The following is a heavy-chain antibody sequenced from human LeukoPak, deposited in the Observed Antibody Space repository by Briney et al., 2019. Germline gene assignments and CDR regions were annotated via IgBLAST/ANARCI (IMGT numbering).Heavy chain of an antibody. D-gene: IGHD4-23*01. CDR1: GGSISSSSYY. CDR3: ARARTTVASNFFDY. J-gene: IGHJ4*02. V-gene: IGHV4-39*07. Sequence: SETLSLTCTVSGGSISSSSYYWGWIRQPPGKGLEWIGSIYYSGSTYYNPSLKSRVTISVDTSKNQFSLKLSSVTAADTAVYYCARARTTVASNFFDYWGQGTLVTVSS. CDR2: IYYSGST.